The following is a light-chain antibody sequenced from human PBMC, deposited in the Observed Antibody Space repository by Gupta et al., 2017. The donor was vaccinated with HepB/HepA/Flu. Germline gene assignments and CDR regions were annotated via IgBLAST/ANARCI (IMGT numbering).Light chain of an antibody. V-gene: IGLV1-44*01. J-gene: IGLJ2*01. CDR3: AAWDDSRNGVV. CDR1: SSNIGSNT. CDR2: SNN. Sequence: SVLTQPPSASGPPGQRVTISCSGSSSNIGSNTVNWYQQRPGTAPKLLIYSNNQRPSGVPARFSGSKSGTSASLAISGLQAEDEADYYCAAWDDSRNGVVFGGGTKLTVL.